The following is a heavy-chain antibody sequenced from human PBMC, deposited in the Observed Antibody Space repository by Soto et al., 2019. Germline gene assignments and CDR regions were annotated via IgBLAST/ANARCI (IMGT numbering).Heavy chain of an antibody. J-gene: IGHJ4*02. Sequence: SETLSLTCTVSGGSITYYYWNWIRQPPGKGLEWIGFIHYTGSTNYNPSLKSRVTISVDTSNNQFSLKLSSVTAADTAVYYCTRQCRDVDKTIMYFDSWGQGSLVTVSS. CDR1: GGSITYYY. CDR2: IHYTGST. V-gene: IGHV4-59*08. CDR3: TRQCRDVDKTIMYFDS. D-gene: IGHD1-20*01.